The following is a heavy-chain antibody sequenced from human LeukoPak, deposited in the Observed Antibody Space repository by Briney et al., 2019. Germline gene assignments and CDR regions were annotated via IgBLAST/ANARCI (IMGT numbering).Heavy chain of an antibody. CDR3: MRASIAEAGTPLSINWFDP. CDR1: GYTFTGYY. Sequence: ASVKVSCKASGYTFTGYYMHWVRQAPGQGLEWMGWINPNSGGTNYAQKFQGRVTMTRDTSISTAYMDLSRLRAGEPAVHFCMRASIAEAGTPLSINWFDPWGQGTLVTVSS. V-gene: IGHV1-2*02. D-gene: IGHD6-13*01. J-gene: IGHJ5*02. CDR2: INPNSGGT.